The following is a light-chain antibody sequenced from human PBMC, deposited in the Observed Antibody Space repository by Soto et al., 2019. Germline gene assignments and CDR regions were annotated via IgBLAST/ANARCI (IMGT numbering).Light chain of an antibody. CDR2: DVS. Sequence: QSVLTQPASVSGSPGQSITISCTGTSSDVGGYNYVSWYQQHPGKAPKLMIYDVSSRPSGVSNRFSGSKSGNTASLTISGLQAEDEADYYCSLYIGSSSYVFGTGTKVTVL. V-gene: IGLV2-14*01. CDR3: SLYIGSSSYV. CDR1: SSDVGGYNY. J-gene: IGLJ1*01.